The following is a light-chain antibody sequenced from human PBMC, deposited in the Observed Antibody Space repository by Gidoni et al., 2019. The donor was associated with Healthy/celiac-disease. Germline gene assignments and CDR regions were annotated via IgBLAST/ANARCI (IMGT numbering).Light chain of an antibody. Sequence: IVLTPSPATLSLSPGERATLSCRASQSVRSYLAWYQQKPGQAPRLLSYDASNRATGIPARFSGSGSGTDFILTISSLEPEDFAGYYWQAWTFGQXTKVEIK. CDR3: QAWT. CDR1: QSVRSY. CDR2: DAS. J-gene: IGKJ1*01. V-gene: IGKV3-11*01.